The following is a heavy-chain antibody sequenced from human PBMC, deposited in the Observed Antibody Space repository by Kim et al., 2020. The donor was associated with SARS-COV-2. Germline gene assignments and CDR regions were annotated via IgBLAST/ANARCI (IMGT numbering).Heavy chain of an antibody. V-gene: IGHV4-39*01. CDR3: ARLFGGTGKYYFEY. D-gene: IGHD3-16*01. Sequence: SETLSLTCTVSGGSISSSSYYWGWIRQPPGKRLEWIGSIYYSGPTYYNPSLKSRVTISVDTSKNQVSLKLSSVTAADTAVDYCARLFGGTGKYYFEYWGQGTLVTVSS. CDR1: GGSISSSSYY. CDR2: IYYSGPT. J-gene: IGHJ4*02.